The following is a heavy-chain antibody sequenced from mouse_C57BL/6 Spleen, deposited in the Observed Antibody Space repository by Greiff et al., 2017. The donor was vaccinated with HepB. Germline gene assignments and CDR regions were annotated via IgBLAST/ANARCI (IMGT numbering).Heavy chain of an antibody. CDR3: ARGDTTRMDY. CDR1: GYTFTSYW. V-gene: IGHV1-69*01. D-gene: IGHD1-1*01. CDR2: IDPSDSYT. Sequence: QVQLQQPGAELVMPGASVKLSCKASGYTFTSYWMHWVKQRPGQGLEWIGEIDPSDSYTNYNQKFKGKSTLTVDKSSSTAYMQLSSLTSEDSAVYYCARGDTTRMDYWGQGTSVTVSS. J-gene: IGHJ4*01.